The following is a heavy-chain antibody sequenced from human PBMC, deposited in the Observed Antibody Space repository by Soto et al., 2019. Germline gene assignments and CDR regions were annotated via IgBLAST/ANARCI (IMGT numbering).Heavy chain of an antibody. V-gene: IGHV3-23*01. Sequence: PGGSLGLSCAASVFTFSSYAMSWVRQAPGKGLEWVSAISGSGGSTYYADSVKGRFTISRDNAKNSLYLQMNSLRAEDTAVYYCERESGFISSPAGAWDIWGQGTMVTGS. CDR3: ERESGFISSPAGAWDI. D-gene: IGHD6-6*01. J-gene: IGHJ3*02. CDR2: ISGSGGST. CDR1: VFTFSSYA.